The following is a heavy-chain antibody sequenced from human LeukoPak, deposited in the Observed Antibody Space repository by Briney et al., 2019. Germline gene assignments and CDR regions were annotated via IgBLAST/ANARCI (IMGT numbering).Heavy chain of an antibody. Sequence: SETLSLTRTASGGSFTSRSFYCGWIRQPPGKGLDWIGYFYSSGSTYYNPSLKSRVNISVDTSKDQFSLNMHSVTAADTAGYYCARLREYGGLNVYYYMDVWGLGTAVTVSS. CDR2: FYSSGST. V-gene: IGHV4-39*01. D-gene: IGHD4-23*01. J-gene: IGHJ6*03. CDR1: GGSFTSRSFY. CDR3: ARLREYGGLNVYYYMDV.